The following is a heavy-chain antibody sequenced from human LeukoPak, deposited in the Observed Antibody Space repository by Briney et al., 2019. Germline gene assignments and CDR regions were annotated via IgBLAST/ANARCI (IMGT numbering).Heavy chain of an antibody. J-gene: IGHJ4*02. D-gene: IGHD3-16*01. CDR2: ISSTSTYI. CDR1: GFTFSGYS. V-gene: IGHV3-21*01. CDR3: ARDPPSRGTRYFDY. Sequence: GGSLRLSCAASGFTFSGYSMNWVRQAPGRGLEWVSSISSTSTYIDYADSVKGRFTISRDNAKNSLFLQMDSLRAEDTAVYYCARDPPSRGTRYFDYWGQGTLVTVSS.